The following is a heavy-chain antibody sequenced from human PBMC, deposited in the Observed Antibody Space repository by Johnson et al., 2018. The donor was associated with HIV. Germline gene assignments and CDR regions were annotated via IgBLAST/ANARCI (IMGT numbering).Heavy chain of an antibody. J-gene: IGHJ3*02. CDR3: ARRPNHDILTGKGGAFDI. Sequence: VQLVESGGGLVQPGGSLRLSCAASGFTVSSNYMSWVRQAPGKGLEWVSLIYSGGITYYADSVKGRFTISRDNSKDTLYLQMNSLRAEDTALYYCARRPNHDILTGKGGAFDIWGQGTMVTVSS. CDR1: GFTVSSNY. D-gene: IGHD3-9*01. CDR2: IYSGGIT. V-gene: IGHV3-53*01.